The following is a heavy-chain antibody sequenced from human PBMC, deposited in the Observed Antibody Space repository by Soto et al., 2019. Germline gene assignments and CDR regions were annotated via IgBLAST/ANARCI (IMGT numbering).Heavy chain of an antibody. D-gene: IGHD1-1*01. CDR3: ARGRYGDY. CDR2: ISAHNGNT. CDR1: GYAFTTYG. Sequence: QVHLVQSGAEVKKPGASVKVSCKGSGYAFTTYGITWVRQAPGQGLEWMGWISAHNGNTNYAQKLPLRVTVTRYTATSTAYMELRSLRSDDTAVYYCARGRYGDYWGQGALVTVSS. J-gene: IGHJ4*02. V-gene: IGHV1-18*01.